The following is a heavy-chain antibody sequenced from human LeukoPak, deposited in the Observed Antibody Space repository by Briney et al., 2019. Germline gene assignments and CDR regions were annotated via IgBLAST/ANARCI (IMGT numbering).Heavy chain of an antibody. V-gene: IGHV3-53*01. CDR1: GFTVSSNY. CDR2: IYSGGST. Sequence: PGGSLRLSCAASGFTVSSNYMSWVRQAPGKGLEWVSVIYSGGSTYYADSVKGRFTISRDNSKNTLYLQMNSLRAEDTAVYYCARVTDYYDSSGYSRVGAFDIWGQGTIVTVSS. D-gene: IGHD3-22*01. CDR3: ARVTDYYDSSGYSRVGAFDI. J-gene: IGHJ3*02.